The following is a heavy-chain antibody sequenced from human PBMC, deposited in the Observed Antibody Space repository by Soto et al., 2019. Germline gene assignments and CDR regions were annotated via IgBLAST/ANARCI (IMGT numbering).Heavy chain of an antibody. CDR3: ARVIQEGFEP. D-gene: IGHD3-16*01. J-gene: IGHJ5*02. Sequence: QVSLQESGPGLVKPSQTLSLSCTVSGDSITDGDYYWSWIRQPPGKDLEWIAYIYYNGIIHYNPSLKSRVTISLDPSKNQSPLTMTSVTDADTAVYSCARVIQEGFEPWGEGTLVTVSS. V-gene: IGHV4-30-4*01. CDR1: GDSITDGDYY. CDR2: IYYNGII.